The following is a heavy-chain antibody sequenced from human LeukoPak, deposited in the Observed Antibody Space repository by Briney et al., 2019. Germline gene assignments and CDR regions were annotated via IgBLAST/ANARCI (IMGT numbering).Heavy chain of an antibody. V-gene: IGHV3-53*01. J-gene: IGHJ6*03. CDR1: GFTVSSNY. CDR3: ARAQSYYDSSGYTRTMDV. D-gene: IGHD3-22*01. CDR2: IYSGGST. Sequence: GGSLRLSCAASGFTVSSNYMSWVRQAPGKGLEWVSVIYSGGSTYYADSVKGRFTISRDNSKNTLYLQMNSLRAEDTAVYYCARAQSYYDSSGYTRTMDVWGKGTTVTVSS.